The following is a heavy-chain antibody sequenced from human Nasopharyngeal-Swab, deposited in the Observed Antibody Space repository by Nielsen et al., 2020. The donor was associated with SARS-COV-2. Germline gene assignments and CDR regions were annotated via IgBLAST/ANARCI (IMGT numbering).Heavy chain of an antibody. V-gene: IGHV4-4*02. Sequence: SETLSLTCAVSGGSISSINWWSWVRQPPGKGLEWIGEIYHSGSTNYNPSLKSRVTISVDKSKNQFSLKLSYVTAADTAVYYCASLTMAGYYFDYWGQGTLVTVSS. CDR1: GGSISSINW. CDR2: IYHSGST. D-gene: IGHD5-24*01. CDR3: ASLTMAGYYFDY. J-gene: IGHJ4*02.